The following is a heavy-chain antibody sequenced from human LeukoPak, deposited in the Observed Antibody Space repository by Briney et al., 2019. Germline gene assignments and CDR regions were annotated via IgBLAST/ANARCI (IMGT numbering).Heavy chain of an antibody. Sequence: ASVKVSCKTSGYTFTSYLNWVRQATGQGLEWMGWINPNSGGTNYAQKFQGRVTMTRDTSISTAYMELSRLRSDDTAVYYCARGYSYGLDWGQGTLVTVSS. CDR1: GYTFTSY. V-gene: IGHV1-2*02. D-gene: IGHD5-18*01. CDR2: INPNSGGT. J-gene: IGHJ4*02. CDR3: ARGYSYGLD.